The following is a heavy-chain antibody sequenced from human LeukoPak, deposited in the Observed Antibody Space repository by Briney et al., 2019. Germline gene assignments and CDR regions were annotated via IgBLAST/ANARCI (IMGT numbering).Heavy chain of an antibody. CDR1: GFTFSSSD. Sequence: GGSLRLSCAASGFTFSSSDMNWVRQAPGKGLEWVAYISSSSSLIYYTDSVKGRFTISRDNAKNSLYLQMNSLRAEDTAVYYCTTDSYVTPRTRVLNWFDPGGGGPLVTVS. CDR2: ISSSSSLI. CDR3: TTDSYVTPRTRVLNWFDP. V-gene: IGHV3-21*03. J-gene: IGHJ5*02. D-gene: IGHD4-23*01.